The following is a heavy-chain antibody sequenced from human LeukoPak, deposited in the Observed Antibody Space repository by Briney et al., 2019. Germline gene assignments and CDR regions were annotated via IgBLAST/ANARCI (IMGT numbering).Heavy chain of an antibody. Sequence: ASVKVSCKASGYTFTGYYIHSVRQAPGQGLEWMGWINPNNGGTKYAQKFQGRVTMTRDTSISTAYMELGSLTSDDTAVYYCARTYCGGGPCYDYYYYYMDVWGKGTTVTVSS. CDR3: ARTYCGGGPCYDYYYYYMDV. D-gene: IGHD2-15*01. CDR2: INPNNGGT. J-gene: IGHJ6*03. CDR1: GYTFTGYY. V-gene: IGHV1-2*02.